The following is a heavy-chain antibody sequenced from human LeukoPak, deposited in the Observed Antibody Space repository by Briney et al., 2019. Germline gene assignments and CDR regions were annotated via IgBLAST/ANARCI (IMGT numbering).Heavy chain of an antibody. Sequence: ASVKVSCKASGYTFTSYGISWVRQAPGQGLEWMGWISAYNGNTNYAQKLQGRVTMTTDTSTSTAYMELRSLRSDDTAVYYCARGSSSDWDGRYWYFDLWGRGTLVTASS. J-gene: IGHJ2*01. CDR2: ISAYNGNT. V-gene: IGHV1-18*01. CDR3: ARGSSSDWDGRYWYFDL. D-gene: IGHD3-9*01. CDR1: GYTFTSYG.